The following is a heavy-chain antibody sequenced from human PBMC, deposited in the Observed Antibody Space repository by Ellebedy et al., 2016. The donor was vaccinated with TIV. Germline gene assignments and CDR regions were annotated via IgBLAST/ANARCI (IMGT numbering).Heavy chain of an antibody. CDR3: ARGTHYYWFGMDV. CDR1: EFTFSTHS. J-gene: IGHJ6*02. V-gene: IGHV3-21*01. Sequence: GGSLRLSCAASEFTFSTHSMNWVRQAPGKGLEWVSSISSTSTYTFYADSVKGRFTIYRDNAKDSLYLQMNSLTAEDTAVYYCARGTHYYWFGMDVWGQGTTVTVSS. CDR2: ISSTSTYT.